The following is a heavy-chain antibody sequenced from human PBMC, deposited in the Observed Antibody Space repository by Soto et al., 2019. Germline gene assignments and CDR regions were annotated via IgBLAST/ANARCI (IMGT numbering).Heavy chain of an antibody. D-gene: IGHD3-3*01. J-gene: IGHJ5*02. CDR3: ARLNFGFVTSFSWFDP. Sequence: GESLKISCQGSGLDFTSHWITWVRLMPGKGLEWIGNIDLVDSQTHYSPSFQGQGTLSADKSINTSFLQWATLRASDTAIYYCARLNFGFVTSFSWFDPWGPGTLVTVSS. V-gene: IGHV5-10-1*04. CDR2: IDLVDSQT. CDR1: GLDFTSHW.